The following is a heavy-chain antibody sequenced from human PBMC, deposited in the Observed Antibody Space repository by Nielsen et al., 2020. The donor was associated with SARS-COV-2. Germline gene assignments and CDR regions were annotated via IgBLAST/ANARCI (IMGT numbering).Heavy chain of an antibody. V-gene: IGHV3-33*08. J-gene: IGHJ6*02. CDR3: ARDPNRDGYNFPYYYGMDV. CDR1: GFTFSSYG. D-gene: IGHD5-24*01. Sequence: GESLKISCAASGFTFSSYGMHWVRQAPGKGLEWVAVIWYDGSNKYYADSVKGRFTISRDNSKNTLYLQMNSLRAEDTAVYYCARDPNRDGYNFPYYYGMDVWGQGTTVTVSS. CDR2: IWYDGSNK.